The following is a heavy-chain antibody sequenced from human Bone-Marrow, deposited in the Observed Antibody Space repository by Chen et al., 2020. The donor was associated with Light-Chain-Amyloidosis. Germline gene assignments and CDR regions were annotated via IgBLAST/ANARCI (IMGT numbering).Heavy chain of an antibody. J-gene: IGHJ5*02. CDR1: GFTFSSYA. CDR2: ISNDGSNR. V-gene: IGHV3-30-3*01. Sequence: VQLVESGGGVVQPGRSLRLSCAASGFTFSSYAMHWVRQAPGKGLEWVAVISNDGSNRHNADSVKGRFTISRDNSNNTLYLQMNSLRGEDTALYYCAREGSDLYEGEEHNWFDPWGQGTLVTVSS. D-gene: IGHD6-19*01. CDR3: AREGSDLYEGEEHNWFDP.